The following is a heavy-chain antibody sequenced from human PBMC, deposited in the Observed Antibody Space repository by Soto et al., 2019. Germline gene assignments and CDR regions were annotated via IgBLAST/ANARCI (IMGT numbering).Heavy chain of an antibody. CDR1: GFPFRSYA. CDR3: AKPRSSTSPVAFDF. J-gene: IGHJ4*02. Sequence: PGGSLRLSCARSGFPFRSYAMTWVRQAPGKGLEWVSTVSGDTGNTHYADSVKGRFTISRDNSKNTLYMQMSGLRAEDTAVYYCAKPRSSTSPVAFDFWGQGTLVTVSS. D-gene: IGHD2-15*01. V-gene: IGHV3-23*01. CDR2: VSGDTGNT.